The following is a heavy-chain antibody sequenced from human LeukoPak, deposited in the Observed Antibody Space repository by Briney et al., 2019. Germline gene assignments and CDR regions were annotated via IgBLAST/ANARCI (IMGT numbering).Heavy chain of an antibody. CDR3: AREIRTSIDY. V-gene: IGHV1-18*01. CDR2: ISGYDGNT. CDR1: GYTFTNNG. J-gene: IGHJ4*02. D-gene: IGHD3-16*01. Sequence: ASVKVSYKTSGYTFTNNGISWVRQAPGQGLEWMGWISGYDGNTNYAQKFQGRVTMTTDTSTSTAYMELRSLRSDDTAMYYCAREIRTSIDYWGQGTLVTVSS.